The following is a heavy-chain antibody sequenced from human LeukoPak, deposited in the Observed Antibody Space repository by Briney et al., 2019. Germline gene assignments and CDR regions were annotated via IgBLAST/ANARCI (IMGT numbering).Heavy chain of an antibody. J-gene: IGHJ4*02. CDR1: GFTFTSSA. Sequence: SVKVSCKASGFTFTSSAVQWVRQARGQRLEWIGWIVVGSGNTNYAQKFQERVTITRDMSTSTAYMELSSLRSEDTAVYYCASRTVNSGSLLPFDYWGQGTLVTVSS. CDR3: ASRTVNSGSLLPFDY. CDR2: IVVGSGNT. D-gene: IGHD1-26*01. V-gene: IGHV1-58*01.